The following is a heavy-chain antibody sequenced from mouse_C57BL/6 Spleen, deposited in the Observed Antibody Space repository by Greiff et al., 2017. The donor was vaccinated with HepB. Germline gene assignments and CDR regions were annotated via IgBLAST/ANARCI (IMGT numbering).Heavy chain of an antibody. CDR2: ISYSGST. CDR1: GYSITSGYD. D-gene: IGHD2-4*01. J-gene: IGHJ2*01. CDR3: AREGDYDAFDY. V-gene: IGHV3-1*01. Sequence: EVQLQESGPGMVKPSQSLSLTCTVTGYSITSGYDWHWIRHFPGNKLEWMGYISYSGSTNYNPSLKSRISITHDTSKNHFFLKLNSVTTEDTATYYCAREGDYDAFDYWGQGTTLTVSS.